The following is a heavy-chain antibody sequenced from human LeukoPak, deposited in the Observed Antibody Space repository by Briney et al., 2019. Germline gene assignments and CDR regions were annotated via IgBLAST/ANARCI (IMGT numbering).Heavy chain of an antibody. D-gene: IGHD3-22*01. J-gene: IGHJ3*01. CDR3: ARAPFHFDGSGFSMDAFDV. CDR1: GGTFSSHA. V-gene: IGHV1-69*05. CDR2: TTPIFGSA. Sequence: SVKVSCKASGGTFSSHAVSWARQAPGQGLEWMGGTTPIFGSAEYAQRLQDRLTITTDDSTSTVYMILSSLRSEDTAVYYCARAPFHFDGSGFSMDAFDVWGQGTMVTVSS.